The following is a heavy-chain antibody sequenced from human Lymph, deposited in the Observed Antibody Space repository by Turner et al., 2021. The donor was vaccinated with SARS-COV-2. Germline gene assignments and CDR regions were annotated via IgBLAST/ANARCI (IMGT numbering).Heavy chain of an antibody. D-gene: IGHD3-10*01. CDR3: AREMGAGSDY. Sequence: QVQLVESGGGVVQPGRSLRLSCAASGFTFSSYAMHWVRQAPGKGLEWVALISYDGSNKYYADSVKGRFTISRDNSKNTLYLQMNSLRAEDTAVYYCAREMGAGSDYWGQGTQVTVSS. J-gene: IGHJ4*02. CDR1: GFTFSSYA. V-gene: IGHV3-30*04. CDR2: ISYDGSNK.